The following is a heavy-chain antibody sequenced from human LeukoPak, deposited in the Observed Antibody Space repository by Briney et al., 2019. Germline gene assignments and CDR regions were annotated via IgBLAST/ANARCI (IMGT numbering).Heavy chain of an antibody. D-gene: IGHD3-10*01. J-gene: IGHJ4*02. CDR1: GGTFSSYA. CDR3: ARVPAPYGSGTYNFDY. V-gene: IGHV1-69*06. Sequence: GASVKVSCKASGGTFSSYAINWVRQAPGQGLEWMGGIIPMFATANHAQKLQGRVTITADRSTSTAYMELSSLRSGDTAVYYCARVPAPYGSGTYNFDYWGQGTLVTVSS. CDR2: IIPMFATA.